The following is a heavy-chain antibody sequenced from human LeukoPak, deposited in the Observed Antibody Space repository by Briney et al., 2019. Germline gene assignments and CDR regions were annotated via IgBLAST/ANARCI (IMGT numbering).Heavy chain of an antibody. CDR3: ARSLEGSWNDY. J-gene: IGHJ4*02. CDR1: GFTLSSYA. V-gene: IGHV3-21*01. Sequence: GGSLRLSCAASGFTLSSYAMSWVRQAPGKWLEWVSSISSSSSYIYYADSVKGRFTISRDNAKNSLYLQMNSLRAEDTAVYYCARSLEGSWNDYWGQGTLVTVSS. D-gene: IGHD2-15*01. CDR2: ISSSSSYI.